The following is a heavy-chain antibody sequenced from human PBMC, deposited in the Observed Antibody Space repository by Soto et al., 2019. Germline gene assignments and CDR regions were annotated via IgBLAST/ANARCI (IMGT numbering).Heavy chain of an antibody. Sequence: XGSLRLCFAALRLTFNIFAMTWVRQNPGKGLEWVAAISGTVLGTYYADSVTGRFTISRDNSNNTLFLQMDSLRAEDTAIYYCAKDLFIDFIWGTYHGLDVWGQGTTVTVSS. V-gene: IGHV3-23*01. CDR2: ISGTVLGT. D-gene: IGHD3-16*01. J-gene: IGHJ6*02. CDR1: RLTFNIFA. CDR3: AKDLFIDFIWGTYHGLDV.